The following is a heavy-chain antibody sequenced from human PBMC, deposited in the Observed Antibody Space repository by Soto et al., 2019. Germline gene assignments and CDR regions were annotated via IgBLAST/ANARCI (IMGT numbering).Heavy chain of an antibody. CDR1: GFTFSNYY. Sequence: GGSLRLSCGASGFTFSNYYMSWIRQAPGRGLEWVSYISSTGRTIYYADSVKGRFTVSRDNAQNSLSLKLNSLRVEDTAVYYCARSYSSGWEFDYWGQGTQVTVSS. CDR2: ISSTGRTI. D-gene: IGHD6-19*01. V-gene: IGHV3-11*01. J-gene: IGHJ4*02. CDR3: ARSYSSGWEFDY.